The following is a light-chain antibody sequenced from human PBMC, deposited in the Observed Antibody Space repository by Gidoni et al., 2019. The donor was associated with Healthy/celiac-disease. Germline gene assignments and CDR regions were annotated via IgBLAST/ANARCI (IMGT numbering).Light chain of an antibody. CDR1: QSVSSSY. J-gene: IGKJ1*01. CDR2: GAS. CDR3: QQYGSSPWT. V-gene: IGKV3-20*01. Sequence: IVLTQSPGTLSLSPGERATLSCMASQSVSSSYLAWYQQKPVQAPRLLIYGASSRATGIPDRFSGSGSGTDFTLTISRLEPEDFAVYYCQQYGSSPWTFGQGTKVEIK.